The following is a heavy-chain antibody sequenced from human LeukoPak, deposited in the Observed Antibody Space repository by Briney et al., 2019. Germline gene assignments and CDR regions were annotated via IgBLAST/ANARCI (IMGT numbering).Heavy chain of an antibody. CDR3: ARVIGVWGSYRYAFDY. CDR1: GFTFSSYW. CDR2: INSDGSST. J-gene: IGHJ4*02. V-gene: IGHV3-74*01. D-gene: IGHD3-16*02. Sequence: GGSLRFSCAASGFTFSSYWMHWVRQAPGKGLVWVSRINSDGSSTSYADSVKGRFTISRDNAKNTLYLQMNSLRAEDTAVYYCARVIGVWGSYRYAFDYWGQGTLVTVSS.